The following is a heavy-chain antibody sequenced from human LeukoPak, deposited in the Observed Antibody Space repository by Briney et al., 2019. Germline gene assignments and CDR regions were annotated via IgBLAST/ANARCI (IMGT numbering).Heavy chain of an antibody. V-gene: IGHV4-59*12. Sequence: SETLSLTCTVSGGSISTYYWSWIRQPPGKGLEWIGYIYYSGNTNYNPSLKSRVTISADTSKNQFSLKLSSVTAADTAVYYCARDQEQWKGYYYYYYMDVWGKGTTVTVSS. J-gene: IGHJ6*03. D-gene: IGHD6-19*01. CDR2: IYYSGNT. CDR3: ARDQEQWKGYYYYYYMDV. CDR1: GGSISTYY.